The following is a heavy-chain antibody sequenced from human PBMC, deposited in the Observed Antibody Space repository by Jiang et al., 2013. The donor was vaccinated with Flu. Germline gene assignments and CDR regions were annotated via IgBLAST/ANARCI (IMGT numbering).Heavy chain of an antibody. CDR3: AREFYDTWTGPVPYDYGMDV. CDR2: TSHDGNNQ. Sequence: AASGFTSVAMPCTGSARLLGKGLEWVAITSHDGNNQYYADSVKGRFTISRDNSKNTLYLQMNSLKVEDDAVYYCAREFYDTWTGPVPYDYGMDVWGQGATVSVYS. CDR1: GFTSVAMP. V-gene: IGHV3-30*03. J-gene: IGHJ6*02. D-gene: IGHD3-9*01.